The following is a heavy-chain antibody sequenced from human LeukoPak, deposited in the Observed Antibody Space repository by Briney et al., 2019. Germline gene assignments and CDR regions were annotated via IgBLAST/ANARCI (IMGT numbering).Heavy chain of an antibody. D-gene: IGHD2-15*01. Sequence: PSETLSLTCTVSGDSISGYYWAWIRQPAGKGLEWIGHIYAPGSSNYSPSFKSRVTMSIDMSNNQFSLRLNSVTDADTAMYYCARDLEDFDSPANDYWGQGTHVIVSP. CDR1: GDSISGYY. V-gene: IGHV4-4*07. J-gene: IGHJ4*02. CDR2: IYAPGSS. CDR3: ARDLEDFDSPANDY.